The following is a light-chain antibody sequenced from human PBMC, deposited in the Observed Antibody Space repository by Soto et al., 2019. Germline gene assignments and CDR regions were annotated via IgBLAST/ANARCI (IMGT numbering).Light chain of an antibody. Sequence: DIQMTQSPSSLSASVGDRVTITCRASQSISSYLNWYQQKPGKGPKVLIYAASSLQSGVPSRFSGSGSGTAFTLTISSLQPEDFATYYCQQGYSTLWTFGQGTKVDIK. V-gene: IGKV1-39*01. CDR3: QQGYSTLWT. CDR2: AAS. CDR1: QSISSY. J-gene: IGKJ1*01.